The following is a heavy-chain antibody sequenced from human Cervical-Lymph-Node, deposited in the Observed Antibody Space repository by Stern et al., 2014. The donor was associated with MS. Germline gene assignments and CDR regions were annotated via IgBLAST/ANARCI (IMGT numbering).Heavy chain of an antibody. CDR2: ISAYNGNT. Sequence: VQLVESGAEVKKPGASVKVSCKASGYTFTSYGISWVRQAPGQGLEWMGWISAYNGNTNYAQKLQGRVTMTTDTSTSTAYMELRSLRSDDTAVYYCAREAAGLLPYYYYYYGMDVWGQGTTVTVSS. CDR1: GYTFTSYG. CDR3: AREAAGLLPYYYYYYGMDV. V-gene: IGHV1-18*01. J-gene: IGHJ6*02. D-gene: IGHD2-21*02.